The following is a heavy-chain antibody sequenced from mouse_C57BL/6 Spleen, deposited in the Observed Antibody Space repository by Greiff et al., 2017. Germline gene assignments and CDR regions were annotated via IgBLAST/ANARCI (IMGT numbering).Heavy chain of an antibody. J-gene: IGHJ4*01. D-gene: IGHD1-2*01. Sequence: VQLVESGAELVKPGASVKLSCKASGYTFTSYWMTWVKQRPGQGLEWIGYINPSSGYTKYNQKFKNKATLTADKSSSTAYMQLSSLTNEDSAVYYCAREGYNTAPRYYAMDYWGQGTSVTVSS. CDR3: AREGYNTAPRYYAMDY. V-gene: IGHV1-7*01. CDR1: GYTFTSYW. CDR2: INPSSGYT.